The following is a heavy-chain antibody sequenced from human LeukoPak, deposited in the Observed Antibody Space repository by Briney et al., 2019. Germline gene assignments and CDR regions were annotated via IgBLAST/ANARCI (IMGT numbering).Heavy chain of an antibody. J-gene: IGHJ4*02. CDR1: GFTFNHAW. Sequence: PGGSLRLSCAASGFTFNHAWMTWVRQAPGKGREWVGHIKSKTDGGTTDYAAPVKGRFTISRDDSKNTVYLQMTSLKTEDTAVYYCTTTWFYDILTGYPLDYWGQGTLVTVSS. D-gene: IGHD3-9*01. V-gene: IGHV3-15*01. CDR3: TTTWFYDILTGYPLDY. CDR2: IKSKTDGGTT.